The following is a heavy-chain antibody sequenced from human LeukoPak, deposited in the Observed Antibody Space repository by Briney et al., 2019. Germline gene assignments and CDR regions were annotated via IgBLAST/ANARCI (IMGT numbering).Heavy chain of an antibody. V-gene: IGHV3-21*01. CDR3: ARPYYYDSSGYVPDAFDI. Sequence: AGGSLRLSCAASGFTFSSYSMNWVRQAPGKGLEWVSSISSSSSYIYYADSVKGRFTISRDNAKNSLYLQMNSLRAEDTAVYYCARPYYYDSSGYVPDAFDIWGQGTMVTVSS. J-gene: IGHJ3*02. D-gene: IGHD3-22*01. CDR2: ISSSSSYI. CDR1: GFTFSSYS.